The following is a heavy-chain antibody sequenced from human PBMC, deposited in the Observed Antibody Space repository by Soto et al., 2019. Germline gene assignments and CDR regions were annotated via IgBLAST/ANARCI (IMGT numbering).Heavy chain of an antibody. V-gene: IGHV4-59*01. D-gene: IGHD2-2*02. CDR2: IFYRGNT. J-gene: IGHJ6*02. Sequence: PSETLSLTCTVSGGSISGYYWSWIRQPPGKGLEWIGYIFYRGNTLYSPSLQSRVTISVDTSENQFSLRLSSVTTADTAVYYCTRHAIIPKLQYGMDVWGQGASVTVSS. CDR1: GGSISGYY. CDR3: TRHAIIPKLQYGMDV.